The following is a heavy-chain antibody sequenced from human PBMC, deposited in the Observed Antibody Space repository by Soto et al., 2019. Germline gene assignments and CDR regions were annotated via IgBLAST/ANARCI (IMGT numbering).Heavy chain of an antibody. J-gene: IGHJ1*01. D-gene: IGHD2-15*01. Sequence: SQTRSLTCGISGDNVSSNSAAGDWISQSQSRGLEWLGRTYYRSKWYNDYAVSVKSRITINPDTSKNQFSLKLSSVTAADTAVYYCARAYGGNPRSKYFQHWGQGTLVTVSS. CDR3: ARAYGGNPRSKYFQH. CDR2: TYYRSKWYN. V-gene: IGHV6-1*01. CDR1: GDNVSSNSAA.